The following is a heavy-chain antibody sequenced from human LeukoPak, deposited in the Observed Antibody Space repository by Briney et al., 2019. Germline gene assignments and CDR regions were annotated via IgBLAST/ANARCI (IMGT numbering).Heavy chain of an antibody. V-gene: IGHV4-39*02. CDR3: ASRPSRVAAAGSFGY. D-gene: IGHD6-13*01. CDR2: IYYSGST. CDR1: GGSISSSAYY. J-gene: IGHJ4*02. Sequence: SETLSLTCTVSGGSISSSAYYWGWIRQPPGKGLEWIGSIYYSGSTYYNPSLKSRVTLSVDTSKNHFSLKLSSVTAADTAVYYCASRPSRVAAAGSFGYWGQGALVTVSS.